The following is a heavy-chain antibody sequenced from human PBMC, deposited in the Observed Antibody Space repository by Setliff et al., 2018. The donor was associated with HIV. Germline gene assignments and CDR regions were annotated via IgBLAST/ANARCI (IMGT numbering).Heavy chain of an antibody. CDR2: ISYSGNT. CDR3: ARQSGYTRGWDIFGVVAGSFDI. CDR1: GGSISSRSYY. D-gene: IGHD3-3*01. V-gene: IGHV4-39*01. Sequence: SETLSLTCSVSGGSISSRSYYWGWIRQRPGKGLEWIGTISYSGNTYYRPSLKSRVTISVDTSKNQFFLRLNSVTAADTAVYYCARQSGYTRGWDIFGVVAGSFDIWGLGTMVTVSS. J-gene: IGHJ3*02.